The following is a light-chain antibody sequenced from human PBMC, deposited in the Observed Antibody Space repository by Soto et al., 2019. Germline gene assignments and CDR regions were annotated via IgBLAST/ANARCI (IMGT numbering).Light chain of an antibody. CDR2: GAS. CDR3: QQYGSSPVT. J-gene: IGKJ3*01. V-gene: IGKV3-20*01. CDR1: QSVSSN. Sequence: EIVMTQSPATLSVSPGERATLSVRSSQSVSSNLAWYQQKPGQAPRLLIYGASSRATGIPDRFSGSGSGTDFTLTISRLEPEDFAVYYCQQYGSSPVTFGPGTKVDIK.